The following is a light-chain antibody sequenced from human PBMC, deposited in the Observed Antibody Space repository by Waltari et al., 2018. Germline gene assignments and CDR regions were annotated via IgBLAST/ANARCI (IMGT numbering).Light chain of an antibody. J-gene: IGLJ2*01. CDR3: QSADSTTTWI. CDR2: TDS. V-gene: IGLV3-25*03. CDR1: DLSTYY. Sequence: SNELTQPPSVSVSPGQTARITCSGDDLSTYYSYWYKQKPGQAPVLMIYTDSGRPSGIPGRFSGSSSGTTVTLTISGVQAEDEADYYCQSADSTTTWIFGGGTKLTVL.